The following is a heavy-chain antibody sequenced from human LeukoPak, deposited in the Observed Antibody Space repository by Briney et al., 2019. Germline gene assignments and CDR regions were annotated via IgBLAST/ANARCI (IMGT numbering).Heavy chain of an antibody. CDR1: GGSISSSSYY. CDR2: IYYSGST. Sequence: SSETLSLTCTVSGGSISSSSYYWGWIRQPPGKGLEWIGSIYYSGSTYYNPSLKSRVTISVDTSKNQFSLKLSSVTAADTAVYYCASKTNYDFWSGYYYWGQGTLVTVSS. J-gene: IGHJ4*02. CDR3: ASKTNYDFWSGYYY. V-gene: IGHV4-39*01. D-gene: IGHD3-3*01.